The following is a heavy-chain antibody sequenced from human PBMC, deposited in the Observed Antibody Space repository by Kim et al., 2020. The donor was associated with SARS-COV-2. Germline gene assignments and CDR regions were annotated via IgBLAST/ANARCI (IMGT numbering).Heavy chain of an antibody. Sequence: SETLSLTCTVSGGSISSSSYYWGWIRQPPGKGLEWIGSIYYSGSTYYNPSLKSRVTISVDTSKNQFSLKLSSVTAADTAVYYCAGHRNFRNITIFGVVIENPPTYYYYYGMDVWGQGTTVTVSS. J-gene: IGHJ6*02. CDR1: GGSISSSSYY. V-gene: IGHV4-39*01. CDR3: AGHRNFRNITIFGVVIENPPTYYYYYGMDV. CDR2: IYYSGST. D-gene: IGHD3-3*01.